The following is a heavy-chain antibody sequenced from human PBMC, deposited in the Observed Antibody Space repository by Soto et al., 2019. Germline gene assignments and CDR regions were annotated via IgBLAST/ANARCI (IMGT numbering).Heavy chain of an antibody. CDR2: ITHSGSS. CDR1: GGSFSGYY. Sequence: SETLSLTCAVYGGSFSGYYWSWIRQPPGKGLEWIGEITHSGSSNYNPSLKSRVTISVNTSKNQFSLKLSSVTAADTAVYYCARAPRKGYYDSSGYCRYYYYYGMDVWGQGTTVTVSS. CDR3: ARAPRKGYYDSSGYCRYYYYYGMDV. V-gene: IGHV4-34*01. J-gene: IGHJ6*02. D-gene: IGHD3-22*01.